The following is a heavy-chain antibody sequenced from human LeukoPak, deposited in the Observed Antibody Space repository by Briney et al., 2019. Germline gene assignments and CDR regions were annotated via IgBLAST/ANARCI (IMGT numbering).Heavy chain of an antibody. J-gene: IGHJ5*02. CDR1: GFTFSSYG. CDR2: IRYDGSNK. CDR3: AKDTTPPKAGFDP. Sequence: GGSLRLSCAASGFTFSSYGMHWVRQAPGKGLEWVAFIRYDGSNKYYADSVKGRFTISRDNSKNTLYLQMNSLRAEDTAVFYCAKDTTPPKAGFDPWGQGTLVTVSS. V-gene: IGHV3-30*02. D-gene: IGHD1-14*01.